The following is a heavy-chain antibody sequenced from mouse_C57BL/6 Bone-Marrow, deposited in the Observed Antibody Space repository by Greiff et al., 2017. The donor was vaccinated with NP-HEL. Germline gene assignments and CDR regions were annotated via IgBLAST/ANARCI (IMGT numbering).Heavy chain of an antibody. CDR3: ARLGTVAY. CDR1: GFNIKKPY. CDR2: IDPANGNT. D-gene: IGHD4-1*01. Sequence: EVQLQQSVAELVRPGASVKLSCTASGFNIKKPYRHWVKQRPEQGLEGIGRIDPANGNTKYAPKFQGKATITADTSSNTAYLQLSSLTSEDTAIYYCARLGTVAYWGQGTLVTVSA. J-gene: IGHJ3*01. V-gene: IGHV14-3*01.